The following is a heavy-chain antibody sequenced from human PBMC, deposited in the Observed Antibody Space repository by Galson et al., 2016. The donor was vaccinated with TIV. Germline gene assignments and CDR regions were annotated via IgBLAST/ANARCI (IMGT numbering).Heavy chain of an antibody. CDR1: GYSINSGYY. J-gene: IGHJ6*02. V-gene: IGHV4-38-2*02. D-gene: IGHD4-17*01. CDR2: IYESGTT. Sequence: SETLSLTCAVSGYSINSGYYWGWIRQPPGKGLQWIGSIYESGTTYYNPSLKSRLTMSVDTSKNQFSLKLSSVSAADTAVYYCVREGSTVTMHHYFGMDVWGQGTSATVSS. CDR3: VREGSTVTMHHYFGMDV.